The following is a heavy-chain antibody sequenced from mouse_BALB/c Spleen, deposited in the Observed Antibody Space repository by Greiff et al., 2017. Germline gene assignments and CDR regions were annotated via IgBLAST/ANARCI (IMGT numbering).Heavy chain of an antibody. J-gene: IGHJ4*01. CDR2: FHPYNDDT. Sequence: VQLQQSGAELVKPGASVKMSCKAFGYTFTTYPIEWMKQNHGKSLEWIGNFHPYNDDTKYNEKFKGKAKLTEEKSSSTVYLELSRLTSDDSAVYYCARGYGSKYYYAMDYWGQGTSVTVSS. CDR1: GYTFTTYP. CDR3: ARGYGSKYYYAMDY. V-gene: IGHV1-47*01. D-gene: IGHD1-1*01.